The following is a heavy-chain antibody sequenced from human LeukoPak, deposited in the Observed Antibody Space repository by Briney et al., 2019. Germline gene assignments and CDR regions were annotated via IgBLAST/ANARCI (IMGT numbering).Heavy chain of an antibody. V-gene: IGHV4-34*01. CDR3: ASTMVRGAPGY. Sequence: PSETLSLTCAVYGGSYCGYYWSWIRQPPGKGREGIGEINHSGSTNYNPSLKSRVTISVDTSKNQFSLKLSSVTAADTAVYYCASTMVRGAPGYWGQGNVVTVSA. CDR1: GGSYCGYY. CDR2: INHSGST. D-gene: IGHD3-10*01. J-gene: IGHJ4*02.